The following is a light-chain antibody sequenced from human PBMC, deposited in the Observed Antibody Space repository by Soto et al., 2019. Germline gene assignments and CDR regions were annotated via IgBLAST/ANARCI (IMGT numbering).Light chain of an antibody. CDR2: EVT. CDR1: SNDVGYYNY. V-gene: IGLV2-14*01. J-gene: IGLJ3*02. CDR3: SSYTTAYTQV. Sequence: QSALSQPASVSGSPGQSITISCTGTSNDVGYYNYVSWYQQHPGQAPKLMISEVTTRPSGVSDRFSGSKSGNTASLTISRPQAEDEAHYYCSSYTTAYTQVFGGGTKLTVL.